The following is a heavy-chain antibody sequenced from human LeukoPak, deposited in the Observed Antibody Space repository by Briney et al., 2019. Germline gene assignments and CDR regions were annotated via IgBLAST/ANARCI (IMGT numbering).Heavy chain of an antibody. CDR3: AIYNQLWLRIRAFDI. J-gene: IGHJ3*02. Sequence: GSLRLSCAASGFTFDDYGMSWVRQPPGKGLEWIGEINHSGSTNYNPSLKSRVTISVDTSKNQFSLKLSSVTAADTAVYYCAIYNQLWLRIRAFDIWGQGTMVTVSS. CDR2: INHSGST. D-gene: IGHD5-18*01. V-gene: IGHV4-34*08. CDR1: GFTFDDYG.